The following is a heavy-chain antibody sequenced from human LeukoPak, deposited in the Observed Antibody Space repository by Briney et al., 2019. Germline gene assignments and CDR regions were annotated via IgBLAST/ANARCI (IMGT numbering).Heavy chain of an antibody. J-gene: IGHJ4*02. CDR2: ITPKSGDT. CDR3: ARSPIGLGFFDY. V-gene: IGHV1-2*02. Sequence: ASVKVSCKASGYTFTSYYMHWVRQAPGQGLEWMGWITPKSGDTDYAQKFQGRVTMTRDTSITTAYMELSSLRSDDTAIYYCARSPIGLGFFDYWGQGTLVTVSS. D-gene: IGHD1-26*01. CDR1: GYTFTSYY.